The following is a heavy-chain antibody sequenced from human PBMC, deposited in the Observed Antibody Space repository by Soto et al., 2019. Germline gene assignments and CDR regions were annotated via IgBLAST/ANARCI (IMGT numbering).Heavy chain of an antibody. CDR3: ARFGEYCYGPRCPDY. D-gene: IGHD2-15*01. V-gene: IGHV1-18*01. J-gene: IGHJ4*02. Sequence: ASVKVSCKTSGYTFTSYGISWVRQVPGQGLEWMGWISAYNGNTDYAQKVQGRVTMTTETSTSTGYMELWSLRSDDTAVYYCARFGEYCYGPRCPDYWGQGPLVTVFS. CDR1: GYTFTSYG. CDR2: ISAYNGNT.